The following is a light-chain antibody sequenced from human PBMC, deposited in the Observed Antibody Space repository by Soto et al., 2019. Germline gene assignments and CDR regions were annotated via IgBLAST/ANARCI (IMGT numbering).Light chain of an antibody. V-gene: IGKV1-39*01. CDR2: AAS. CDR3: QQSYSTPQT. Sequence: DIQMTQSPSSLSASVGDRVTITCRASQSISSYLNWYQQKPGKAPKLLIYAASSLQSGVPSRFSGRGSGTDFPLTISSLQPEDFATHYCQQSYSTPQTFGQGTKVEIK. J-gene: IGKJ1*01. CDR1: QSISSY.